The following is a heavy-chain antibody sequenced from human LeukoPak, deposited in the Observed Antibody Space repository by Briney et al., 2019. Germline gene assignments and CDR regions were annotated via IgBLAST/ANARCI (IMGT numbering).Heavy chain of an antibody. J-gene: IGHJ4*02. Sequence: PSETLSLTCTVSGGSISSGGYYWSWIRQHPGKGLEWIGYIYYSGSSYHNPSLKSRVTISVDTSKNQFSLKLSSVTAADTAVYYCARGPDDYFDYWGQGTLVTVSS. D-gene: IGHD2-2*01. CDR3: ARGPDDYFDY. CDR2: IYYSGSS. CDR1: GGSISSGGYY. V-gene: IGHV4-31*03.